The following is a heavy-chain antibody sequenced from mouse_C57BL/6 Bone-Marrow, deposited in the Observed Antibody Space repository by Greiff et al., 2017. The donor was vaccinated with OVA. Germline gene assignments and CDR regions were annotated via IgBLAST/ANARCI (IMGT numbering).Heavy chain of an antibody. V-gene: IGHV5-9*01. J-gene: IGHJ2*01. CDR3: ARRNIYYDYDPYYFDY. CDR2: ISGGGGNT. Sequence: EVMLVESGGGLVKPGGSLKLSCAASGFTFSSYSMSWVRQTPEERLEWVATISGGGGNTYYPDSVKGRFTITRDNAKNTLYLQMSSLRSEDTALYYCARRNIYYDYDPYYFDYWGQGTTLTVSS. D-gene: IGHD2-4*01. CDR1: GFTFSSYS.